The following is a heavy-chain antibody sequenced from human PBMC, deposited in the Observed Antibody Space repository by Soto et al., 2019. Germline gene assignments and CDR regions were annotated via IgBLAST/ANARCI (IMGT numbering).Heavy chain of an antibody. V-gene: IGHV3-30*18. CDR1: GFSFRNNS. J-gene: IGHJ5*02. CDR2: ISYDGGHE. CDR3: AKGAPFWSLDWFDP. D-gene: IGHD3-3*01. Sequence: GGSLRLSCAASGFSFRNNSMHWVRQAPGKGLEFVAVISYDGGHEDYADSVKGRFTISRDNSKNTLYLQMNSLRVEDTAVYFCAKGAPFWSLDWFDPWGQGTLVTVSS.